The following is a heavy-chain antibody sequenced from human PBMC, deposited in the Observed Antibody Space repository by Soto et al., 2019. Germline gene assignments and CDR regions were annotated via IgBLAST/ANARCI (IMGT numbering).Heavy chain of an antibody. CDR3: AHQSRVGATKRHSSYYYYGMDV. J-gene: IGHJ6*02. CDR2: INAGNGNT. Sequence: ASVKVSCKASGYTFTSYAMHWVRQAPGQRLEWMGWINAGNGNTSYAQKFQGRVTMTRDTSTSTVYMELSSLRSEDTAVYYCAHQSRVGATKRHSSYYYYGMDVWGQGTTVTVSS. D-gene: IGHD1-26*01. CDR1: GYTFTSYA. V-gene: IGHV1-3*01.